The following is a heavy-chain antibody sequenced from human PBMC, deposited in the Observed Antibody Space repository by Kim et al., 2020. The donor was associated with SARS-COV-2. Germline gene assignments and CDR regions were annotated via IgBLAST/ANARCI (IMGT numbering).Heavy chain of an antibody. V-gene: IGHV3-23*01. CDR2: ISPDGDGT. CDR3: VGVGAHLYDLLTGYYDK. D-gene: IGHD3-9*01. CDR1: GFTFSSHS. Sequence: GGSLRLSCAASGFTFSSHSMTWVRQVPGKGLEWVSGISPDGDGTYYADTVGGRFTISRDNSNNTLFLHMHSLRVEDTAVYYCVGVGAHLYDLLTGYYDKWGQGSLVTVSS. J-gene: IGHJ4*02.